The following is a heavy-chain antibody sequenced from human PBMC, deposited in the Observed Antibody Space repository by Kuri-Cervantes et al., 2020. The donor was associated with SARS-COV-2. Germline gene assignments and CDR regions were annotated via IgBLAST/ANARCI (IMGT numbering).Heavy chain of an antibody. J-gene: IGHJ4*02. D-gene: IGHD2-8*01. Sequence: ESLKISCVVSGGAINTYNWWTWVRQPPGKGLQWIGEIFHDGSTKFNPSLSLKGRVTMSLYKSKNQFSLNLTYVTAADTAVYYCARGRHTNTGRPGYFDSWGQGTQVTVSS. CDR1: GGAINTYNW. V-gene: IGHV4/OR15-8*01. CDR2: IFHDGST. CDR3: ARGRHTNTGRPGYFDS.